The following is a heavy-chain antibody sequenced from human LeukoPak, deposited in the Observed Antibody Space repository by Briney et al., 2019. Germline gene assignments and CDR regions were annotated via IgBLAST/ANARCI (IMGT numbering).Heavy chain of an antibody. CDR2: IYPGHSDT. D-gene: IGHD3-10*01. CDR3: ARGSGSSSWLDP. Sequence: GESLQISCRGSGYNFNNHWIGWVRQIPGKGLEWMGLIYPGHSDTKYSPSFEGQVTMSVDKSISAAFLQWSSLKASDTAIYYCARGSGSSSWLDPWGQGTLVTVSS. J-gene: IGHJ5*02. V-gene: IGHV5-51*01. CDR1: GYNFNNHW.